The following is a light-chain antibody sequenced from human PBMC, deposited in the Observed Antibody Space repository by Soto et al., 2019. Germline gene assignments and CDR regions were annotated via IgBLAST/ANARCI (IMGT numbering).Light chain of an antibody. V-gene: IGKV3-15*01. CDR1: QSVSDR. Sequence: EIVMTQSPDTLSVSPGERATLSCRASQSVSDRVVWYQQKSGQAPSLLIYAASTRAAGVPARFSGRGSGTEFTLTISSLQSEDFAVYYCQQYTNWPPNTFGQGTRLEIK. J-gene: IGKJ5*01. CDR2: AAS. CDR3: QQYTNWPPNT.